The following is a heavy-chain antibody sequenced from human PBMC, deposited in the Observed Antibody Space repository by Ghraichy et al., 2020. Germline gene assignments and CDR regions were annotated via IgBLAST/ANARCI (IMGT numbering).Heavy chain of an antibody. CDR2: IYTSGST. D-gene: IGHD3-10*01. Sequence: SETLSLTCTVSGGSISSYYWSWIRQPAGKGLEWIGRIYTSGSTNYNPSLKSRVTMSVDTSKNQFSLKLSSVTAADTAVYYCARGPVYGSGSPTPFDYWGQGTLVTGSS. J-gene: IGHJ4*02. CDR3: ARGPVYGSGSPTPFDY. CDR1: GGSISSYY. V-gene: IGHV4-4*07.